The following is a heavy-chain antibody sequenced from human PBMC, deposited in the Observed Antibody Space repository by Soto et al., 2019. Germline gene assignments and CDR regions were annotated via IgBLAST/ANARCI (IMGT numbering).Heavy chain of an antibody. V-gene: IGHV1-18*01. CDR1: GYTFTSYG. CDR3: ARGRYGVY. J-gene: IGHJ4*02. Sequence: QVHLVQSGAEVKKPGASVKVSCKASGYTFTSYGITWVRQAPGQGLEWMGWISAHNGNTDYAQKLQGRVIVTRDTSTSTAYMELRRMISDATAVYYGARGRYGVYWGQGALVTVSS. CDR2: ISAHNGNT. D-gene: IGHD3-10*01.